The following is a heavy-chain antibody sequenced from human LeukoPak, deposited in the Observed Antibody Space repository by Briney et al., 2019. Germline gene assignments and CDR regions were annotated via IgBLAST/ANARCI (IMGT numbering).Heavy chain of an antibody. Sequence: GGSLRLSCAASGFTFSIYWMSWVRQAPGKGLEWVANIKQDGSEKYYVDSVKGRFTISRDNAKNSLYLQMNSLRAEDTAVYYCARAPGQGYYDSSGYIDYWGQGTLVTVSS. CDR1: GFTFSIYW. V-gene: IGHV3-7*03. CDR3: ARAPGQGYYDSSGYIDY. D-gene: IGHD3-22*01. J-gene: IGHJ4*02. CDR2: IKQDGSEK.